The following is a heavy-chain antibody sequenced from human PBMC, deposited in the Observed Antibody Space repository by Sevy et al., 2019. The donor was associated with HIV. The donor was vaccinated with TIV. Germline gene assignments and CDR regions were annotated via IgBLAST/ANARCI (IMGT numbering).Heavy chain of an antibody. J-gene: IGHJ4*02. CDR3: ARVYSGYYNS. D-gene: IGHD1-26*01. V-gene: IGHV3-23*01. Sequence: GGSLRLSCAASGFTFSNYALSWVRQAPGKGLEWVSAVSGSGGKTYYADSVKGRFTISRDNAKNSLYLQMNSLRAEDTTVYYCARVYSGYYNSWGQGTLVTVSS. CDR2: VSGSGGKT. CDR1: GFTFSNYA.